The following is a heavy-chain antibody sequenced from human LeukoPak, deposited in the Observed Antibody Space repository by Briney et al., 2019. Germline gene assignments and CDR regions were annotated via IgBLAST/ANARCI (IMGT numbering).Heavy chain of an antibody. Sequence: GASLKTSYEGSGSSFTSYWIGWVRPTPGKGLEWMGIIYPGDSDTRSSPSFQGQVTISDDKSITTAYLQWSRLKASDTAMYYCARPTMDDHYYMDVWGKGPTVTVSS. V-gene: IGHV5-51*01. D-gene: IGHD2-2*03. CDR3: ARPTMDDHYYMDV. J-gene: IGHJ6*03. CDR1: GSSFTSYW. CDR2: IYPGDSDT.